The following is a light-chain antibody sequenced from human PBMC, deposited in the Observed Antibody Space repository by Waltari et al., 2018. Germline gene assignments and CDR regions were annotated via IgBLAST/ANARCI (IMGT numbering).Light chain of an antibody. Sequence: QSALTQPASVSGSPGQSISISCTGTSTDVGDYDYVSWYQKHPVKAPKLVIFNVNKRPSGRVNRLSGYKSVNTAYLTISVLQAEDEADYYCSSYKSSGSLVFGGGTKLTVL. CDR3: SSYKSSGSLV. J-gene: IGLJ2*01. V-gene: IGLV2-14*01. CDR1: STDVGDYDY. CDR2: NVN.